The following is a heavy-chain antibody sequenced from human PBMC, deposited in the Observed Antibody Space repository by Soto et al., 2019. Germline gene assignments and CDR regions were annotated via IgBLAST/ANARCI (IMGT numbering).Heavy chain of an antibody. J-gene: IGHJ5*02. V-gene: IGHV1-69*02. D-gene: IGHD2-2*01. CDR1: GGTFSSYT. CDR3: ASSETIVVVPAAIPWFDP. CDR2: IIPILGIA. Sequence: SVKVSCKASGGTFSSYTISWVRQAPGQRLEWMGKIIPILGIANYAQKFQGRVTITADKSTSTAYMELSSLRSEDTAVYYCASSETIVVVPAAIPWFDPWGQGTLVTVSS.